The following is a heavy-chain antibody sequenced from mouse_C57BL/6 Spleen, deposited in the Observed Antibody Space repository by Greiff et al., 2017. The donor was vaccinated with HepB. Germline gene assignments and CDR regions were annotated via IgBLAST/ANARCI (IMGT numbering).Heavy chain of an antibody. CDR2: IDPENGDT. D-gene: IGHD1-1*01. CDR1: GFNIKDDY. V-gene: IGHV14-4*01. J-gene: IGHJ1*03. Sequence: EVKLVESGAELVRPGASVKLSCTASGFNIKDDYMHWVKQRPEQGLEWIGWIDPENGDTEYASKFQGKATITADTSSNTAYLQLSSLTSEDTAVYYCTLGSSYWYFDVWGTGTTVTVSS. CDR3: TLGSSYWYFDV.